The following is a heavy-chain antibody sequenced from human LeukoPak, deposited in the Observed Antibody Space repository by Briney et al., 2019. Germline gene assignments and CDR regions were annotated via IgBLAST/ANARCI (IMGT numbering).Heavy chain of an antibody. J-gene: IGHJ6*03. D-gene: IGHD6-6*01. CDR1: GFTFSSYG. V-gene: IGHV3-33*01. Sequence: GRSLRLSCAASGFTFSSYGMHWVRQAPGKGLEWVAFIRYDGSIKYFADSVKGRFTISRDNSKNTLYLQMNSLRGEDTAVYYCARKNGEYSSSSGLRYYYMDVWGEGTTVTVSS. CDR2: IRYDGSIK. CDR3: ARKNGEYSSSSGLRYYYMDV.